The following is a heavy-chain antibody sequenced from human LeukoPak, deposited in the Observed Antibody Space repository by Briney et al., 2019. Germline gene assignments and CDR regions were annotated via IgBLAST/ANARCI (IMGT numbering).Heavy chain of an antibody. CDR1: GGTFSSYA. V-gene: IGHV1-69*13. J-gene: IGHJ6*02. CDR3: ARDPIVTPDAYYYGMDV. CDR2: IIPIFGTA. Sequence: SVKVSCKASGGTFSSYAISWVRQAPGQGLEWMGGIIPIFGTANYAQKFQGRVTITADESTSTAYMELSSLRSEDTAVYYCARDPIVTPDAYYYGMDVWGQGTTVTVSS. D-gene: IGHD4-23*01.